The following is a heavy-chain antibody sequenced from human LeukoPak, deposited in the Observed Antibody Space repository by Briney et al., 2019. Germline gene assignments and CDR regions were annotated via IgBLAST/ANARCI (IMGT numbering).Heavy chain of an antibody. CDR3: TTSRTNDCSSPSCYTDY. V-gene: IGHV4-39*01. CDR1: GASIYTSSSY. D-gene: IGHD2-2*02. CDR2: VYYTGST. Sequence: SETLSLTCTVSGASIYTSSSYWGWIPQPPGKGLEWIASVYYTGSTYYSPSLKSRATISVDTSKNQFSLELNSVTAADTAVYYCTTSRTNDCSSPSCYTDYWGQGTLVTVSS. J-gene: IGHJ4*02.